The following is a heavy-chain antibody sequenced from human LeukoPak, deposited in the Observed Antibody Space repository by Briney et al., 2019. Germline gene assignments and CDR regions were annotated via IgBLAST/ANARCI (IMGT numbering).Heavy chain of an antibody. J-gene: IGHJ4*02. D-gene: IGHD5-18*01. CDR1: GYSISSGYY. CDR2: IYHSGST. CDR3: ARGPNSSQGFDTAMVFWFY. Sequence: SETLSLTCTVSGYSISSGYYWGWIRQPPGKGLEWIGSIYHSGSTYYNPSLKSRVTISVDTSKNQFSLKLSSVTAADTAVYYCARGPNSSQGFDTAMVFWFYWGQGTLVTVSS. V-gene: IGHV4-38-2*02.